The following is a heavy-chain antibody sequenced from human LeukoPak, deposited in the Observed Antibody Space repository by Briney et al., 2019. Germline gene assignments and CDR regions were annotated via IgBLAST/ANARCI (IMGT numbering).Heavy chain of an antibody. CDR2: ISSDGTYT. J-gene: IGHJ6*02. CDR1: GFTFSSHL. CDR3: ARGGGLDV. D-gene: IGHD3-16*01. Sequence: GGSLRLSCAASGFTFSSHLMHWVRQAPGKGLVWVSRISSDGTYTNYADSVRGRFTISRDNAKNSLYLQMSNLRAEDTAVYFCARGGGLDVWGQGATVTVSS. V-gene: IGHV3-74*01.